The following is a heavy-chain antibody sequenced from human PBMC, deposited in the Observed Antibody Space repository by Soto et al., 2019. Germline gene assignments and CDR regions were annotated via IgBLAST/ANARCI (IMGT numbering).Heavy chain of an antibody. CDR1: GYTFTSYG. Sequence: QVQLVQSGAEVKKPGASVKVSCKASGYTFTSYGISWVRQAPGQGLEWMGWISAYNGNTNYAQKFQGRVTMTRDTSISTAYMELSRLRSDDTAVYYCARVYYDSSGPVDYWGQGTLVTVSS. CDR3: ARVYYDSSGPVDY. J-gene: IGHJ4*02. CDR2: ISAYNGNT. D-gene: IGHD3-22*01. V-gene: IGHV1-18*04.